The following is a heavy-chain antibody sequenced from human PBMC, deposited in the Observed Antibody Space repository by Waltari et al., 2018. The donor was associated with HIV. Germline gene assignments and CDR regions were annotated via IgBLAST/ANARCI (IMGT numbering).Heavy chain of an antibody. CDR3: AIPNWNPRGDWFDP. Sequence: EVQLLESGGGLVQPGGRLGLSCAAHGFTLGSSARAWVRQTPGKGLEWVSSIGKTVGDTYYADSVRGRFTISRDSSNNTLYLQMTSLRVEDTAVYYCAIPNWNPRGDWFDPWGQGTLVIVSS. CDR2: IGKTVGDT. V-gene: IGHV3-23*01. J-gene: IGHJ5*02. D-gene: IGHD1-20*01. CDR1: GFTLGSSA.